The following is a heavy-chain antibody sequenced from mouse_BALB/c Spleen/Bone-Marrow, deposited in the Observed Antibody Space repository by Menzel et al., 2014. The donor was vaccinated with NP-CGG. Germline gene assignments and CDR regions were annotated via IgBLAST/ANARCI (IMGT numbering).Heavy chain of an antibody. V-gene: IGHV2-9*02. Sequence: VKLQESGPGLVAPSQSLSITCTVSGFSLTSYGVHWVRQPPGEGLEWLGVIWAGGSTNYNSALMSRLSISKDNSKSQVFLKMNSLQTDDTAMYYCARRGDGNYLDYWGQGTTLTVSS. CDR1: GFSLTSYG. CDR3: ARRGDGNYLDY. CDR2: IWAGGST. D-gene: IGHD2-3*01. J-gene: IGHJ2*01.